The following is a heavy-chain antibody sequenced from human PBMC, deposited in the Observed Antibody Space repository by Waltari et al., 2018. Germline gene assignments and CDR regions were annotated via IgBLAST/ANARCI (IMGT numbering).Heavy chain of an antibody. D-gene: IGHD6-19*01. V-gene: IGHV4-59*11. J-gene: IGHJ4*02. CDR3: ARSGIAVADFFDY. Sequence: QVQLQESGPGLVKPSETLSLTYTVSGGSISSHYWSWIRQPPGKGLEWIGYIYYSGSTNYNPSLKSRVTISVDTSKNQFSLKLSSVTAADTAVYYCARSGIAVADFFDYWGQGTLVTVSS. CDR1: GGSISSHY. CDR2: IYYSGST.